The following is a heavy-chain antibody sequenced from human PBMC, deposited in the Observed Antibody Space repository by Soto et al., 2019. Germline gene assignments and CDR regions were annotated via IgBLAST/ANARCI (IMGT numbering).Heavy chain of an antibody. D-gene: IGHD1-26*01. V-gene: IGHV1-3*01. J-gene: IGHJ4*02. Sequence: ASVKVSCKASGHTFTSYGIHWVRQAPGQRLEWTGWINAGNGNTKYSEKFQGRVTITRDASASTAYLELSSLRSEDTAVYYCARRKERSGPHYFDSWGQGSLVTVSS. CDR3: ARRKERSGPHYFDS. CDR1: GHTFTSYG. CDR2: INAGNGNT.